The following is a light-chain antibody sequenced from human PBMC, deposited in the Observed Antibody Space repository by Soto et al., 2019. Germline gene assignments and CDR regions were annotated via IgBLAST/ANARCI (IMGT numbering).Light chain of an antibody. CDR2: AAS. J-gene: IGKJ1*01. Sequence: DIPITQSPSSLSASVGDRVTITCRASQSISSYLNWYQQKPVKAPKLLIYAASSLQSGVPSRFSGSGSGTDFTLTISSLQPEDFATYYCQQSYSTPVTFGQGTKVDIK. CDR1: QSISSY. CDR3: QQSYSTPVT. V-gene: IGKV1-39*01.